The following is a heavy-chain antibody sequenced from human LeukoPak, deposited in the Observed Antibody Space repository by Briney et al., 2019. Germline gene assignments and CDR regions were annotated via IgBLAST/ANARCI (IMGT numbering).Heavy chain of an antibody. D-gene: IGHD6-13*01. CDR2: INPNSGGT. Sequence: ASVKVSCKASGYTFTGYYMHWVRRAPGQGLEWMGWINPNSGGTNYAQKFQGRVTMTRDTSISTAYMELSRLRSDDTAVYYCARYSSSWFPTWFDPWGQGTLVTVSS. J-gene: IGHJ5*02. CDR3: ARYSSSWFPTWFDP. CDR1: GYTFTGYY. V-gene: IGHV1-2*02.